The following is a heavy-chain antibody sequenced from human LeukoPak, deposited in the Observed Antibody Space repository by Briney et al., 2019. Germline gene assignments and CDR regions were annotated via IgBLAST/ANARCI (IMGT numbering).Heavy chain of an antibody. D-gene: IGHD3-22*01. CDR2: ISSSSSTI. CDR3: ASVTTSNQH. J-gene: IGHJ1*01. Sequence: GGSLRLSCAASGFTFSSYSMNWVRQAPGKGLEWVSYISSSSSTIYYADSVEGRFTISRDNAKNSLYLQMNSLRAEDTAVYYCASVTTSNQHWGQGTLVTVSS. CDR1: GFTFSSYS. V-gene: IGHV3-48*01.